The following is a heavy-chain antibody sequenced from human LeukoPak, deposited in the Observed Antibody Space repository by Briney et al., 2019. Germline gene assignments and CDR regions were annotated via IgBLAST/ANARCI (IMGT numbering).Heavy chain of an antibody. J-gene: IGHJ4*02. CDR1: GFTFSGST. CDR2: IGFRTDSYAT. V-gene: IGHV3-73*01. CDR3: IGQNYYDGSGYSYPDY. Sequence: GSLRLSRAASGFTFSGSTMHWVRQASGKGLEWVGRIGFRTDSYATAYAASMNGRFTISRDDSKNTAYLQMNSLTTEDTAVYYCIGQNYYDGSGYSYPDYWGQGTLVTVSS. D-gene: IGHD3-22*01.